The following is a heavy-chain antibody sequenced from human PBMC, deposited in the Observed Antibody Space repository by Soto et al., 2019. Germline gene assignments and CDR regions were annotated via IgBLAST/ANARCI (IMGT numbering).Heavy chain of an antibody. CDR3: AREAGLYSSSFEP. CDR2: INAGNGNT. Sequence: ASVKVSCKASGYTFTSYAMHWVRQAPGQRLEWMGWINAGNGNTKYSQKFQGRVTITRDTSASTAYMELSSLRSEDTAVYYSAREAGLYSSSFEPWGQGTLVTVS. D-gene: IGHD6-13*01. J-gene: IGHJ5*02. V-gene: IGHV1-3*01. CDR1: GYTFTSYA.